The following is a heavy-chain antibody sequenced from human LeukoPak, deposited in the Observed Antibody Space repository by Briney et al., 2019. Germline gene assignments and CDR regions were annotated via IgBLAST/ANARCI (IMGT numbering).Heavy chain of an antibody. D-gene: IGHD5-18*01. J-gene: IGHJ4*02. V-gene: IGHV3-48*01. CDR3: ARDPRGVVSDTVRGFDY. Sequence: GGSLRLSCAASGFTLSSYSMNWVRQAPGKGLEWVSYISSSSSTIYYADSVEGRFTISRDNGKNSLYLQMNSLRADDTAMYYCARDPRGVVSDTVRGFDYWGQGTLVTVSS. CDR1: GFTLSSYS. CDR2: ISSSSSTI.